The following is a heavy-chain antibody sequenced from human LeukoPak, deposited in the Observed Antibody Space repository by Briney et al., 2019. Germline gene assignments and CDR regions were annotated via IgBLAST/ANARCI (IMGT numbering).Heavy chain of an antibody. CDR3: AAGGVTVTFFDY. CDR2: INPNSGGT. V-gene: IGHV1-2*02. CDR1: GGTFSSYA. J-gene: IGHJ4*02. D-gene: IGHD4-17*01. Sequence: ASVKVSCKASGGTFSSYAISWVRQAPGQGLEWMGWINPNSGGTNYAQKFQGRVTMTRDTSISTAYMELSRLRSDDTAVYFCAAGGVTVTFFDYWGQGTLVTVSS.